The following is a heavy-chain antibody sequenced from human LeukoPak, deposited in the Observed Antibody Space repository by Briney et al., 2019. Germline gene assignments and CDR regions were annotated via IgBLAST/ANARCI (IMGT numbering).Heavy chain of an antibody. V-gene: IGHV3-23*01. CDR3: TIDYDYAWGSYRLGF. D-gene: IGHD3-16*02. J-gene: IGHJ4*02. CDR1: GFTFSSYA. CDR2: IDTSGGST. Sequence: SGGSLRLPCAASGFTFSSYAMAWVRQTPGKGLEWVSTIDTSGGSTHYADSVKGRFTISRHDSENTLYLQMNNLEAEDTAVYYCTIDYDYAWGSYRLGFWGQGTLVTVSS.